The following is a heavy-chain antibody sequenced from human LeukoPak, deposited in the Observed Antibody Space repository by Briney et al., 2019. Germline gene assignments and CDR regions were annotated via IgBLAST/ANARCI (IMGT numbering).Heavy chain of an antibody. CDR1: GYTFTGYY. V-gene: IGHV1-2*02. D-gene: IGHD4-11*01. CDR3: ARDHDYHDAFDI. J-gene: IGHJ3*02. CDR2: INPNSGGT. Sequence: GASVKVSCKASGYTFTGYYMHWVRQAPGQGLEWMGWINPNSGGTNYAQKFQGRVTMTRDTSISTAYMELSSLRSEDTAVYYCARDHDYHDAFDIWGQGTMVTVSS.